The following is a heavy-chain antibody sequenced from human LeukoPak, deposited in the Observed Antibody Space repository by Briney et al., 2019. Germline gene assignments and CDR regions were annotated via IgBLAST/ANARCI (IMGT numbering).Heavy chain of an antibody. CDR3: ARSWAIGDIPFDY. CDR1: GGSISSYY. CDR2: IYYSGST. Sequence: PSETLSLTCTVSGGSISSYYWSWIWQPPGKGLEWIGYIYYSGSTNYNPSLKSRVTISVDTSKNQFSLKLSSVTAADTAVYYCARSWAIGDIPFDYWGQGTLVTVSS. J-gene: IGHJ4*02. V-gene: IGHV4-59*01. D-gene: IGHD3-10*01.